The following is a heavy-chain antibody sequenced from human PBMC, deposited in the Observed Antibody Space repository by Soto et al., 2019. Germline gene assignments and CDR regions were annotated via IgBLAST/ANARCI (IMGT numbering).Heavy chain of an antibody. D-gene: IGHD3-22*01. CDR1: GNSISTTKW. V-gene: IGHV4-4*02. CDR2: IYHSWTS. Sequence: QVELQESGPGLVKPSGTLSRTCAVFGNSISTTKWWSWVRQSPGKGLEWIGEIYHSWTSNYNPYLKSRVTISLDKSKNQFSLKLSSVTAADTAVYYCARDVGYHYDGSPSGQFDFWGQGTLVIVSS. J-gene: IGHJ4*02. CDR3: ARDVGYHYDGSPSGQFDF.